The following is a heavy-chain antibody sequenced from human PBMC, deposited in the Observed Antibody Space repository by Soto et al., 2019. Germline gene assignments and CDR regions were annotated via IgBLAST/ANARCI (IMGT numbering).Heavy chain of an antibody. V-gene: IGHV5-51*01. CDR3: ARLYSNHYYYYYYMDV. Sequence: PGESLKISCKGSGYSFTSYWIGWVRQMPGKGLEWMGIIYPGDSDTRYSPSFQGQVTISADKSISTAYLKLSSVTAADTAVYYCARLYSNHYYYYYYMDVWGKGTTVTVSS. CDR2: IYPGDSDT. J-gene: IGHJ6*03. CDR1: GYSFTSYW. D-gene: IGHD4-4*01.